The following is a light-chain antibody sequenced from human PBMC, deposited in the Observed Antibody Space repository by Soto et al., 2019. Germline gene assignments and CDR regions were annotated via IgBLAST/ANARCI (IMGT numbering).Light chain of an antibody. Sequence: QSVLTQPPSVSAAPGQRVTISCSGSSSNIGNNYVSWYQQFPGTAPRLLIYDNNKRPSGIPDRFSGSKSATSATLGITGLQTGDEADYYCGTLDSSLSAGRAVFGGGTKLTVL. CDR2: DNN. V-gene: IGLV1-51*01. CDR1: SSNIGNNY. CDR3: GTLDSSLSAGRAV. J-gene: IGLJ3*02.